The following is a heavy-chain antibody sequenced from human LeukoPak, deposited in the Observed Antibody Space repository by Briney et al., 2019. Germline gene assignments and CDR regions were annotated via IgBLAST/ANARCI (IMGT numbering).Heavy chain of an antibody. CDR2: IYYSGST. V-gene: IGHV4-31*03. J-gene: IGHJ4*02. D-gene: IGHD2-8*02. CDR1: GGSISSGGYY. Sequence: SETLSLTCTVSGGSISSGGYYWSWIRQHPGKGLEWIGYIYYSGSTYYNPSLKSRVTISVDTSKNQFSLKLSSVTAADTAVYYCARVVLLDYFDYWGQGTLVTVSS. CDR3: ARVVLLDYFDY.